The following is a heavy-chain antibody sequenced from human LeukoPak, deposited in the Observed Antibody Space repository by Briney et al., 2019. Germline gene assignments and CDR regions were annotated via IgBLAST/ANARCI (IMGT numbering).Heavy chain of an antibody. J-gene: IGHJ4*02. D-gene: IGHD4-17*01. CDR3: ARAGDYGDYFDY. CDR1: GFTFETYW. CDR2: INGYGSIT. Sequence: GGSLRLSCAASGFTFETYWMHWVRQAPGKGLEWVSCINGYGSITNYADSVKGRFTISRDNAKNTLYVQMNSLRAEDTAVYYCARAGDYGDYFDYWGQGTLVTVSS. V-gene: IGHV3-74*01.